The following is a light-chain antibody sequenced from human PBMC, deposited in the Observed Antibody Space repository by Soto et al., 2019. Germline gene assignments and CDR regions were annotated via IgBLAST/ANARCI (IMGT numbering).Light chain of an antibody. J-gene: IGKJ2*01. V-gene: IGKV3-20*01. Sequence: EIVLTQPPGTLSLSPGERATLSCRASQSVSNNFLAWYQQRPGQPPSLLIYAASSRAPGIPDRFSGSGSGTDFTLTINRLEPADFAVYFCQQYGDSPYTFGQGTKLEIK. CDR1: QSVSNNF. CDR3: QQYGDSPYT. CDR2: AAS.